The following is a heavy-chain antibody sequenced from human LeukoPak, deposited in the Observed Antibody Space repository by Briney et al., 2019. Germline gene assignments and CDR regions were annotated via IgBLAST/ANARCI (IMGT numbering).Heavy chain of an antibody. CDR3: ARLETYYDFWSGLIY. Sequence: GGSLRLSCAASGFTFSSYSMNWVRQAPGKGLEWVSSISSSSSYIYYADSVKGRFTISRDNAKNSLYLQMNSLRAEDTAVYYCARLETYYDFWSGLIYWGQGTLVTVSS. J-gene: IGHJ4*02. V-gene: IGHV3-21*01. CDR2: ISSSSSYI. CDR1: GFTFSSYS. D-gene: IGHD3-3*01.